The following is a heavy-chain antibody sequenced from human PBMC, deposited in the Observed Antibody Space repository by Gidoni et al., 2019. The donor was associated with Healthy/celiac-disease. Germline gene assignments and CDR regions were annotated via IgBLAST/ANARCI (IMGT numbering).Heavy chain of an antibody. CDR2: INHSGST. D-gene: IGHD3-3*01. CDR1: GGSFSGYY. Sequence: QVQLQQWGAGLLKPSETLSLTCAVYGGSFSGYYWSWIRQPPGKGLEGIGEINHSGSTNYNPSLKSRVTISVDTSKNQFSLKLSSVTAADTAVYYCARTRPTYDLDYWGQGTLVTVSS. CDR3: ARTRPTYDLDY. V-gene: IGHV4-34*01. J-gene: IGHJ4*02.